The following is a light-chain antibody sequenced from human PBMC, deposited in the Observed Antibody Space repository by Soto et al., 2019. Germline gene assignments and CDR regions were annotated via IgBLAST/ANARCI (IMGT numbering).Light chain of an antibody. J-gene: IGKJ4*01. CDR3: QQLNGYFPLT. CDR2: AAS. CDR1: QGISNY. Sequence: IQLTQSPSSLSASVGDRVTVTCRASQGISNYLAWYQQKPGKAPKLLILAASTLQSGVPSRFSGSGSGTDFTLTISGLQPEDFATYYCQQLNGYFPLTFGGGTKVDIK. V-gene: IGKV1-9*01.